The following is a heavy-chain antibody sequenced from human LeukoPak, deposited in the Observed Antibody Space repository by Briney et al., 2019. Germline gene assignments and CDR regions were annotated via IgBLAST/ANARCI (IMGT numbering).Heavy chain of an antibody. CDR2: MNPNSGNT. V-gene: IGHV1-8*01. CDR1: GYTFTSYD. J-gene: IGHJ6*02. CDR3: ARGDCSSTSCYFFAHYYFYYGMDV. Sequence: GASVKVSCKASGYTFTSYDINWVRQATGQGLEWMGWMNPNSGNTGYAQKFQGRVTMTRNTSISTAYMELSSLRSEDTAVYYCARGDCSSTSCYFFAHYYFYYGMDVWGQGTTVTVSS. D-gene: IGHD2-2*01.